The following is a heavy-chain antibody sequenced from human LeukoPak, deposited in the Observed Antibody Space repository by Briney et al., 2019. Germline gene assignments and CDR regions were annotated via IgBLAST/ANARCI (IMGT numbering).Heavy chain of an antibody. Sequence: GGSLRLSCAASGFTFSSYWMSWVRQAPGKGLEWVANIKQDGSEKYYVDSVKGRFTISRDNAKNSLYLQMNSLRAEDTAVYYCARRSPCVYYDGSGRYSLDYWGQGTLVTVSS. J-gene: IGHJ4*02. CDR2: IKQDGSEK. D-gene: IGHD3-10*01. CDR1: GFTFSSYW. CDR3: ARRSPCVYYDGSGRYSLDY. V-gene: IGHV3-7*01.